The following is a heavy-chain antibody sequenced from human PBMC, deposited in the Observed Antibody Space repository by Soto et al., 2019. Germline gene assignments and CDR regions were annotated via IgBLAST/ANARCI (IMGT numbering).Heavy chain of an antibody. CDR3: TVDLTGARDF. CDR2: ISWNSGSI. D-gene: IGHD1-20*01. CDR1: GFTFDDYA. Sequence: GGSLRLSCAASGFTFDDYAMHWVRQAPGKGLEWVSGISWNSGSIGYADSVRGRFTISRDNAKNSLYLRMDSLRVEDTAVYFCTVDLTGARDFWGQGVRVTVSS. J-gene: IGHJ4*02. V-gene: IGHV3-9*01.